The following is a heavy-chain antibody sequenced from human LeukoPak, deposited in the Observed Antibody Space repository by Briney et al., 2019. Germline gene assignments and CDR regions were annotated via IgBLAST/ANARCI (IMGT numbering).Heavy chain of an antibody. Sequence: PGGSLRLSCEASGFTFSDYTMNWVRQAPGKGLEWVSSISSSTGYIYYADSVKGRFTISRDNAKNSLYLQMNSLRAEDTAVYYCARDPDSTSVWGQGTLVTVSS. CDR2: ISSSTGYI. CDR1: GFTFSDYT. J-gene: IGHJ4*02. CDR3: ARDPDSTSV. V-gene: IGHV3-21*01. D-gene: IGHD2-2*01.